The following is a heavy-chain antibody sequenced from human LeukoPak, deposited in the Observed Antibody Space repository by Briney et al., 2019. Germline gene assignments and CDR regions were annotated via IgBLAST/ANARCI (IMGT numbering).Heavy chain of an antibody. Sequence: PGGSLRLSCAASGFTFSDYYMSWIRQAPGKGLEWVSYISSSGSTIYYADSVKGRFTISRDNAKNSLYLQMNSLKAEDTAVYYCARPTTYYYDSSGYYGYWGQGTLVTVSS. D-gene: IGHD3-22*01. J-gene: IGHJ4*02. V-gene: IGHV3-11*01. CDR1: GFTFSDYY. CDR3: ARPTTYYYDSSGYYGY. CDR2: ISSSGSTI.